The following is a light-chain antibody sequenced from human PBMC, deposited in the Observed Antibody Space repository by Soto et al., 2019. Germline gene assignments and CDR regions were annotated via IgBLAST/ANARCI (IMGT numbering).Light chain of an antibody. CDR3: QHYDNLPSVT. CDR2: DAS. J-gene: IGKJ5*01. Sequence: DIVMTQSPDSLAVSLGESSTRNWKSSHIVLYSSNNKNYLAWYQQKPGKAPKLLIYDASNLETGVPSRFSGSGSGTDFTFTISRLQPEDIATYYCQHYDNLPSVTFGQGTRLEIK. V-gene: IGKV4-1*01. CDR1: HIVLYSSNNKNY.